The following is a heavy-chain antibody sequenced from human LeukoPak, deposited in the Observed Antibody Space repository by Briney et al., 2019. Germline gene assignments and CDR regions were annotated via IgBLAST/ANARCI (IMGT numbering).Heavy chain of an antibody. Sequence: SGTLSLTCGVSGGSISNTNYWTWVRQPPGKGLEWIGEVNLQGSTNYNPSLMGRVAISVDKSENHVSLQLTSVTAADTAVYYCAREGGPYRPLDYSGQGTLVTVSS. CDR2: VNLQGST. CDR1: GGSISNTNY. CDR3: AREGGPYRPLDY. J-gene: IGHJ4*02. V-gene: IGHV4-4*02.